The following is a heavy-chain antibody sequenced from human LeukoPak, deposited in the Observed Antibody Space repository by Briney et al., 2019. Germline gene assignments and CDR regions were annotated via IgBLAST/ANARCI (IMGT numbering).Heavy chain of an antibody. CDR1: GYTFNAYY. D-gene: IGHD2-2*01. V-gene: IGHV1-2*02. CDR3: ARVEEKSVPTYWSFDV. Sequence: ASVKVSCNASGYTFNAYYMQWVRQAPGQGLEWMGWINAYSGGTNYAQKFQGRVTMTRDTSISTAYMELSRLRFDDTAVYYCARVEEKSVPTYWSFDVWGRGTLVTVSS. J-gene: IGHJ2*01. CDR2: INAYSGGT.